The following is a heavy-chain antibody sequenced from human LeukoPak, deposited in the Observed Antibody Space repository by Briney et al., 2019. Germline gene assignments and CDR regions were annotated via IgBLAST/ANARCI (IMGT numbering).Heavy chain of an antibody. D-gene: IGHD2-15*01. CDR2: INPNSGGT. CDR3: ARDRLRLGYERTNWFDP. CDR1: GYTFTGYY. J-gene: IGHJ5*02. Sequence: ASVKVSCKASGYTFTGYYIHWVRQAPGQGLEWMGWINPNSGGTNYAQKFQGRVTMTRDTSLSTAYMELRRLRSDDTAVYYCARDRLRLGYERTNWFDPWGQGTLVTVSP. V-gene: IGHV1-2*02.